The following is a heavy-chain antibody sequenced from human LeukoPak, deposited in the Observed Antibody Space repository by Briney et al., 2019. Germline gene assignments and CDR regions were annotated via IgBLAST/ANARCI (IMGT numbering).Heavy chain of an antibody. D-gene: IGHD3-10*01. CDR1: GYTFTGYY. CDR2: INTNSGGT. V-gene: IGHV1-2*02. J-gene: IGHJ4*02. Sequence: GASVKVSCKASGYTFTGYYMYWVRRAPGQGLEWMGWINTNSGGTNYAQKFQGRVTMTRDTSISTAYMELSRLRSDDSAVYYCAKGREYVDFFDYWGQGTLVTVSS. CDR3: AKGREYVDFFDY.